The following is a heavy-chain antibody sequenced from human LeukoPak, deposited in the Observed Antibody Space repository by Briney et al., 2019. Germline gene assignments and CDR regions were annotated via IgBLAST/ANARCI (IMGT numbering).Heavy chain of an antibody. CDR3: ARGPCYDFWSGYWRYYYYYYGMDV. J-gene: IGHJ6*02. CDR2: MNPNSGNT. D-gene: IGHD3-3*01. CDR1: GYTFTSYD. V-gene: IGHV1-8*01. Sequence: VASVKVSCKASGYTFTSYDINWVRQATGQGLEWMGWMNPNSGNTGYAQKFQGRVTMTRNTSISTAYMELSSLGSEDTAVYYCARGPCYDFWSGYWRYYYYYYGMDVWGQGTTVTVSS.